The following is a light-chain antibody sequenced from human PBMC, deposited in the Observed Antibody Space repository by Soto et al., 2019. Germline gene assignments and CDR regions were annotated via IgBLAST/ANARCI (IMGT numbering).Light chain of an antibody. Sequence: EIVMTQSPATLSVSPGERATLSCRASQSVRSSLAWYQQKPGQAPRLLIYGASTRATGIPARFSGSGSETDFTLTISRLQSEDFAVYYCQQYNNWPPITFGQGTRLEIK. CDR2: GAS. V-gene: IGKV3-15*01. CDR3: QQYNNWPPIT. CDR1: QSVRSS. J-gene: IGKJ5*01.